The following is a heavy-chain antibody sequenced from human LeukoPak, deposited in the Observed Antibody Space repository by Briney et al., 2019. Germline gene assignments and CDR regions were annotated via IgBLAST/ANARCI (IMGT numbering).Heavy chain of an antibody. CDR3: ARHPMYYYGSGSSKAPDY. V-gene: IGHV4-38-2*02. J-gene: IGHJ4*02. D-gene: IGHD3-10*01. CDR1: GYSISSGYY. CDR2: IYHSGST. Sequence: SETLSLTCTVSGYSISSGYYWGWIRQPPGKGLEWIGSIYHSGSTYYNPSLKSRVTISVDTSKNQFSLKLSSVTAADKAVYDCARHPMYYYGSGSSKAPDYWGQGTLVTVSS.